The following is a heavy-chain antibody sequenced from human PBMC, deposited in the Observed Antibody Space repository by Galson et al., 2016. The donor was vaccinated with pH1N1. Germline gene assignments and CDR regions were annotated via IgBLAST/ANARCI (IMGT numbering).Heavy chain of an antibody. CDR3: ATGSGNSWFDP. CDR2: INPNSGDT. J-gene: IGHJ5*02. V-gene: IGHV1-2*02. CDR1: GYTFTGHY. D-gene: IGHD3-10*01. Sequence: SVKVSCKASGYTFTGHYIHWARQAPGHRLDWMGWINPNSGDTKYGQKFQGRVTLTRDTSINTAYMELSGLTSDDTALYFCATGSGNSWFDPWGQGTLVTVSS.